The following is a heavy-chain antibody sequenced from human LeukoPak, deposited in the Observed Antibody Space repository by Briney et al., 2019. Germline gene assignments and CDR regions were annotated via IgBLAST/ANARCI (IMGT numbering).Heavy chain of an antibody. Sequence: GGSLRLSCAASGFTFDDYAMHWVRQAPGKGLEWVSGISWNSGSIGYADSVKGRFTISRDSAKNSLYLQMNSLRAEDTALYYCAKDHDILTGYYDYWGQGTLVTVSS. D-gene: IGHD3-9*01. J-gene: IGHJ4*02. V-gene: IGHV3-9*01. CDR3: AKDHDILTGYYDY. CDR2: ISWNSGSI. CDR1: GFTFDDYA.